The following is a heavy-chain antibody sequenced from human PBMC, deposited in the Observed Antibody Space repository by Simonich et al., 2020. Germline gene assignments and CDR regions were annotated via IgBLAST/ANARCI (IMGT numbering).Heavy chain of an antibody. Sequence: EVQLVESGGGVVQPGGSLRLSCAASGFPFSSYWMHWVSQAPGKGLVGVSSIKRKGNSTGYADSVKGRFTNSRDNAKNTLYLQMNSLRVEDTAVYYCARDYSNYDAFDIWGQGTMVTVSS. V-gene: IGHV3-74*01. CDR3: ARDYSNYDAFDI. J-gene: IGHJ3*02. CDR1: GFPFSSYW. CDR2: IKRKGNST. D-gene: IGHD4-4*01.